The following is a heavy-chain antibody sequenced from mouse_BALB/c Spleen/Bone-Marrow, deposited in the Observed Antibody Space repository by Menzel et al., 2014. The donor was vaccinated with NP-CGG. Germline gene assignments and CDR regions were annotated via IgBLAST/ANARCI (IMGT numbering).Heavy chain of an antibody. J-gene: IGHJ2*01. D-gene: IGHD2-3*01. CDR1: GFSLTSYG. Sequence: ESGPGLVAPSQSLSITCTVSGFSLTSYGLHWVRQPPGKGLEWLGVIWAGGSTNYNSALMSRLNISKDNSKSQVFLKMNSLQTDDTAMYYCARDYGYYKDVGDYWGQGTTLTVSS. CDR3: ARDYGYYKDVGDY. V-gene: IGHV2-9*02. CDR2: IWAGGST.